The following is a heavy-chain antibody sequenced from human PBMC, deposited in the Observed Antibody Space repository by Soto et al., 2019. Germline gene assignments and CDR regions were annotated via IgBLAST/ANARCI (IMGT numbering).Heavy chain of an antibody. J-gene: IGHJ5*02. Sequence: SEALSLTCAVCGGWFSGYYWSWIRQPPGKGLEWIGEINHSGSTNYNPSLKSRVTISVDTSKNQFSLKLSSVTAADTAVYYCARGRGSLSAVRGVIRGSFDPWGQGTLVTVSS. CDR2: INHSGST. V-gene: IGHV4-34*01. CDR1: GGWFSGYY. CDR3: ARGRGSLSAVRGVIRGSFDP. D-gene: IGHD3-10*01.